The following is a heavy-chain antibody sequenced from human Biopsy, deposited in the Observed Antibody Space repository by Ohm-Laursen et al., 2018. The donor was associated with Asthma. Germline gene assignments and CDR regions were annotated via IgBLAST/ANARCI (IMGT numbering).Heavy chain of an antibody. Sequence: SVKVSCKPLGGTFNTYVIGWVRQAPGQGLEWMGGINSVFGTTTYPQKFQDKVTITADDSTSTVYMELSSLRSEDTAVYYCARKAGSCISRTCYSLDFWGQGTLVTVSS. D-gene: IGHD2-2*01. J-gene: IGHJ4*02. CDR2: INSVFGTT. V-gene: IGHV1-69*13. CDR1: GGTFNTYV. CDR3: ARKAGSCISRTCYSLDF.